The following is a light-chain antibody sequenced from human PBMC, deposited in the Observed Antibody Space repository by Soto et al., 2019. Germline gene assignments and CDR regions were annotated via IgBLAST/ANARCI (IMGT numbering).Light chain of an antibody. V-gene: IGLV2-14*01. Sequence: QSALTQPASVSGSPGQSITISCTGTSSDVGVYNYVSWYQQHPGKAPKLMIFEVSKRPSGVSYRFSGSKSGNTASLTISGLQAEDEADYYCGSYTSGSSYVVGTGTKLTVL. J-gene: IGLJ1*01. CDR2: EVS. CDR1: SSDVGVYNY. CDR3: GSYTSGSSYV.